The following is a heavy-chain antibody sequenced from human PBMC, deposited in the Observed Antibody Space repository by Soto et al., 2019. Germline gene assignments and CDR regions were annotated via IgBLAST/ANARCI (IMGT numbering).Heavy chain of an antibody. V-gene: IGHV3-21*01. CDR1: GFTFSSYS. CDR2: ISSSSSYI. Sequence: GGSLRLSCAASGFTFSSYSMNWVRQAPGKGLEWVSSISSSSSYIYYADSVKGRFTISRDNAKNSLYLQMNSLRAEDTAVYYCARVRYLGDYFDYWGQGTLVTVSS. CDR3: ARVRYLGDYFDY. D-gene: IGHD3-9*01. J-gene: IGHJ4*02.